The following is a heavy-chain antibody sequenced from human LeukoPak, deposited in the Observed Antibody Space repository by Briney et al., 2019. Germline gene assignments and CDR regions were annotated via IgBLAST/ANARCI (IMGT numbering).Heavy chain of an antibody. CDR1: GGSFSGYY. CDR2: INHSGST. D-gene: IGHD1-26*01. CDR3: SRAYSGSSYPYYFYYLLDV. J-gene: IGHJ6*03. V-gene: IGHV4-34*01. Sequence: PSETLSLTCAVYGGSFSGYYWSWIRQPPGKGLEWIGEINHSGSTNYNPSLKSRVTISVYTSKNQFALKLSSVTAADTAVYYCSRAYSGSSYPYYFYYLLDVCGKGSTVTVSS.